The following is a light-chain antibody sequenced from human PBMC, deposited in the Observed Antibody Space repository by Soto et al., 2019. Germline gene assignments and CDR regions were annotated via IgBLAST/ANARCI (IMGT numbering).Light chain of an antibody. CDR3: QQYDNLPIT. Sequence: DIQMTQSPSFLSASVGDRVTITCQASQDINNFLNWYQQKPGKAPKLLIYDASKLDTGVPSRFRGSRSGTAFTFTISSLQPDDVATYYCQQYDNLPITFGPGTKVEIK. V-gene: IGKV1-33*01. J-gene: IGKJ3*01. CDR1: QDINNF. CDR2: DAS.